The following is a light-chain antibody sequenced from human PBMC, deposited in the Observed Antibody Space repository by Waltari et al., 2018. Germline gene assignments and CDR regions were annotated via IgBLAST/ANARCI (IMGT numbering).Light chain of an antibody. CDR2: DVS. Sequence: QSALTQPASVSGSPGQSIAISCTGTTSDIGAYNYVPWFQQHPGKVPKLIIYDVSNRPSGVSDRFSGSKSGNTATLTISGLQAEDEADYYCNSFTTTDTHVFGTGTKVTVL. CDR1: TSDIGAYNY. J-gene: IGLJ1*01. V-gene: IGLV2-14*03. CDR3: NSFTTTDTHV.